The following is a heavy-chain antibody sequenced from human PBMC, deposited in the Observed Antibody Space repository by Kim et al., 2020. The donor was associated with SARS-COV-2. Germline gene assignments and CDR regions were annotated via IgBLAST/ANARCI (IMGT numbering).Heavy chain of an antibody. CDR1: GFIFSDYY. CDR3: ARGGSSRYCSNTTCYAGVFDY. V-gene: IGHV3-11*01. D-gene: IGHD2-2*01. J-gene: IGHJ4*02. Sequence: GGSLRLSCAASGFIFSDYYMSWIRQAPGKGLEWVSYISSSGSTIYYADSVKGRFTISRDNAKNSLYLQMNSLRAEDTAVYYCARGGSSRYCSNTTCYAGVFDYWGQGTVVTVSS. CDR2: ISSSGSTI.